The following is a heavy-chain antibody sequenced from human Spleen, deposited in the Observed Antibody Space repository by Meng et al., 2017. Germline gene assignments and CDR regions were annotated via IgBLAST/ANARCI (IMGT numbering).Heavy chain of an antibody. V-gene: IGHV4-39*01. J-gene: IGHJ4*02. CDR1: GVSISSSSYY. CDR3: ARRNYPYYFDY. D-gene: IGHD5-24*01. Sequence: QVQLQESGPGLVKPSETLSLTCIVSGVSISSSSYYWGWIRQPPGKGLEWIGTMSYFGGTTNYNPSLKSRIITSGDTSKNQVSLELSSVTAADTAVYYCARRNYPYYFDYWGQGILVTVSS. CDR2: MSYFGGTT.